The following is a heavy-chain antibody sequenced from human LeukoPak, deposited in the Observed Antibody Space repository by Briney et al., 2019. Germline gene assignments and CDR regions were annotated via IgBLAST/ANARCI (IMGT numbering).Heavy chain of an antibody. CDR3: ASGDYDFWSGFIRLDPYYYGTDV. J-gene: IGHJ6*02. D-gene: IGHD3-3*01. CDR2: ISYDGSNK. V-gene: IGHV3-30-3*01. Sequence: PGRSLRLSCAASGFTFSSYAMHWVRQAPGKGLEWVAVISYDGSNKYYADSVKGRFTISRDNSKNTLYLQMNSLRAEDTAVYYCASGDYDFWSGFIRLDPYYYGTDVWGQGTTVTVSS. CDR1: GFTFSSYA.